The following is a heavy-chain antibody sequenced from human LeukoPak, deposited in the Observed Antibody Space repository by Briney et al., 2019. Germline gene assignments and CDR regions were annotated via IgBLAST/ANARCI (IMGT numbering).Heavy chain of an antibody. J-gene: IGHJ3*02. CDR2: INHSGST. D-gene: IGHD5-24*01. Sequence: SETLSLTCAVYGGSFSGYYWSWIRQPPGKGLEWIGEINHSGSTNYNPSLKSRVTISVDTSKNQFSLKLSSVTAADTAVYYCARVAREMATIRAFDIWGQGTMVTASS. CDR3: ARVAREMATIRAFDI. V-gene: IGHV4-34*01. CDR1: GGSFSGYY.